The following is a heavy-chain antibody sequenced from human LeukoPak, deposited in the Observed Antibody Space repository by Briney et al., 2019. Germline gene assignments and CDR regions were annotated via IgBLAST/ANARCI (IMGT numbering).Heavy chain of an antibody. D-gene: IGHD3-22*01. J-gene: IGHJ3*02. CDR1: GFTVSSNY. CDR3: ARVDSNSSGYYYGEIDAFDI. Sequence: GGSLRLSCAASGFTVSSNYMSWVRQAPGKGLEWVSVIYSGGSTYYADSVKGRFTISRDNSKNTLYLQMNSLRAEDTAVYYCARVDSNSSGYYYGEIDAFDIWGQGTMVTVSS. CDR2: IYSGGST. V-gene: IGHV3-53*01.